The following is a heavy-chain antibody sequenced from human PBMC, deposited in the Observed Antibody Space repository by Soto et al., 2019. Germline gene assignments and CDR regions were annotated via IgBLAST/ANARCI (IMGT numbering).Heavy chain of an antibody. D-gene: IGHD2-21*01. Sequence: SLRLSCEASGFSMSGYSMCWVRQSAGKGLEWPAYITVVTGNTRYADSVKSRFTISADRGRNSVFLQLNSLRDEDTAVYYCVRDRDLGGDMAHGDFWGQGTLVTVSS. V-gene: IGHV3-11*06. CDR3: VRDRDLGGDMAHGDF. CDR1: GFSMSGYS. J-gene: IGHJ4*01. CDR2: ITVVTGNT.